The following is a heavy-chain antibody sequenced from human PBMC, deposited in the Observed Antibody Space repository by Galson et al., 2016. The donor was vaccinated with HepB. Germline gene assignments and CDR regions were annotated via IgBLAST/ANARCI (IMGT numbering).Heavy chain of an antibody. Sequence: SLRLSCAASGFIFSNYEMSWVRQAPGKGLEWVSYISSSGSTIYYADSVKGRFTISRDNARDSVYLQMTSLRAEDTGVYYWARCSETGCHNRNGFDPWGQGTLGAVSS. V-gene: IGHV3-48*03. CDR1: GFIFSNYE. D-gene: IGHD1-14*01. CDR2: ISSSGSTI. J-gene: IGHJ5*02. CDR3: ARCSETGCHNRNGFDP.